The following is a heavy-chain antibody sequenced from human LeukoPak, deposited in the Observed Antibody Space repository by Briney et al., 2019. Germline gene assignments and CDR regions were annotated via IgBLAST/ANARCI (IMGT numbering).Heavy chain of an antibody. CDR1: GGSISSSSYY. J-gene: IGHJ5*02. CDR2: IYYSGNT. V-gene: IGHV4-39*01. CDR3: ARHRLYCSSTSCYLLGCFDP. Sequence: PSETLSLTCTVSGGSISSSSYYWGWIRQPPGKGLEWIGSIYYSGNTYYNPSLKSRVTISVDTSKNQFSLKLSSVTAADTAVYYRARHRLYCSSTSCYLLGCFDPWGQGTLVTVSS. D-gene: IGHD2-2*01.